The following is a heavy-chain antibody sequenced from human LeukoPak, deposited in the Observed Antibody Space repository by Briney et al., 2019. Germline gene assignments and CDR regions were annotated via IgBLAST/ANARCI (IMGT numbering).Heavy chain of an antibody. Sequence: SETLSLTCTLSGGSISSFYWSWIRQSPWKGLEWIGHLNYTGNTKYNPSLESRVSISAETSRKQFSLKMTSVTPADTGVYFCARGMPMSRGNYRGRDDAFDIWAPGTRVTVSS. CDR3: ARGMPMSRGNYRGRDDAFDI. V-gene: IGHV4-59*01. CDR2: LNYTGNT. J-gene: IGHJ3*02. D-gene: IGHD3-10*01. CDR1: GGSISSFY.